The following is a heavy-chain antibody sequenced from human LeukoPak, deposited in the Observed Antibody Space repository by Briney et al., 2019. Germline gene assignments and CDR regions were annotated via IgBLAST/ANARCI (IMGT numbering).Heavy chain of an antibody. Sequence: GGSLRLSCAASGFTFSSYSMNWVRQAPGKGLEWVSSISSSSSFRYYADSVKGRFTISRDNAKNSLYLQMNSLRAEDTAVYHCARESSGYFYWGQGTLVTVSS. CDR2: ISSSSSFR. J-gene: IGHJ4*02. D-gene: IGHD3-22*01. V-gene: IGHV3-21*01. CDR3: ARESSGYFY. CDR1: GFTFSSYS.